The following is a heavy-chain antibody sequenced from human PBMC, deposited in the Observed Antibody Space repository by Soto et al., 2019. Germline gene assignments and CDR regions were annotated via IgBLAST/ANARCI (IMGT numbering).Heavy chain of an antibody. CDR1: GYTFSSYD. Sequence: QVQLVQSEAEVKKPGASVKVSCKASGYTFSSYDINWVRQATGQGLEWMGWLNPNSGDTGYAQKFQGRVTLTRNTSINTAYIELSSLTSDDTAVYYCATSGGGWYLYWGQGNLVTVSS. CDR3: ATSGGGWYLY. J-gene: IGHJ4*02. V-gene: IGHV1-8*01. D-gene: IGHD6-19*01. CDR2: LNPNSGDT.